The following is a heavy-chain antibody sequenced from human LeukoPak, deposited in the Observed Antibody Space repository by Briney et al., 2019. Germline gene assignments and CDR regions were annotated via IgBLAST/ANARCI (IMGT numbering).Heavy chain of an antibody. CDR1: GVSISSSSYY. D-gene: IGHD5-12*01. J-gene: IGHJ4*02. CDR2: NYYSGSN. CDR3: ARHYRYVTPG. V-gene: IGHV4-39*01. Sequence: SETLSLTCTVSGVSISSSSYYWGWIRQPPGKGLEGIGSNYYSGSNYYHPTLKSPITISVDKSKNPFSLTLSSVTHAAAAVYYRARHYRYVTPGWGRGTLVTVSS.